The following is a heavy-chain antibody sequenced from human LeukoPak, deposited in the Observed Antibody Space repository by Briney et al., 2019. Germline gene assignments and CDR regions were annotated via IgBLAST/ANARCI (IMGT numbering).Heavy chain of an antibody. CDR2: IFYSGSP. CDR3: ARLYYDILTGYYYFDY. D-gene: IGHD3-9*01. V-gene: IGHV4-59*08. CDR1: GGSISSYY. Sequence: PSETLSLTCTVSGGSISSYYWSWIRQSPGKGLEWIANIFYSGSPNYNPSLKSRVTISFDTSKNQFSLKLSSVTAADTAVYYCARLYYDILTGYYYFDYWGQGTLVTVSS. J-gene: IGHJ4*02.